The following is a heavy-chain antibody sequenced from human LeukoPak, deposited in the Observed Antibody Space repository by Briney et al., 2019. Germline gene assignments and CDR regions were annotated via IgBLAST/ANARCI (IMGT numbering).Heavy chain of an antibody. CDR2: IIPIFGTA. J-gene: IGHJ4*02. D-gene: IGHD3-16*01. CDR3: ARAEQRVSWGHFDY. V-gene: IGHV1-69*13. Sequence: GASVKVSCKASGGTFSSYAISWVRQAPGQGLEWMGGIIPIFGTANYAQKFQGRVTITADESTSTAYMELSSLRSEDTAVYYCARAEQRVSWGHFDYWGQGTLVTVSS. CDR1: GGTFSSYA.